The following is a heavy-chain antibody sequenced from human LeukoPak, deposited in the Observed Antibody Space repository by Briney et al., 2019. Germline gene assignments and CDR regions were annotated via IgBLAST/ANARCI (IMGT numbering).Heavy chain of an antibody. D-gene: IGHD3-3*01. CDR1: GGSLSSGYY. CDR2: FDRCGST. J-gene: IGHJ4*02. CDR3: ARHGFYDFWSGYSDPFDY. Sequence: PSQTLSLTRMVSGGSLSSGYYWGWIRQPPGKGLEWIGSFDRCGSTYYNPSLKSRVTISVDTSKNPFALKLSSVTAADTAVYYCARHGFYDFWSGYSDPFDYWGQGTLVTVSS. V-gene: IGHV4-38-2*02.